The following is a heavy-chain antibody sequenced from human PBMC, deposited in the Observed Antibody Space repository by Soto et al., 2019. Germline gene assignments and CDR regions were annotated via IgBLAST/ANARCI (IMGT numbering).Heavy chain of an antibody. J-gene: IGHJ4*02. CDR1: GGSISGHY. CDR2: IFCTGST. Sequence: SETLSLTCTVSGGSISGHYWIWIRQSPGKGLEWIGHIFCTGSTNYNPSLKSRVTLSADTSKNQFSLRLSSVTAADTAVYYCARVGSSGWSPDYWGQGTLVTVSS. V-gene: IGHV4-59*11. CDR3: ARVGSSGWSPDY. D-gene: IGHD6-19*01.